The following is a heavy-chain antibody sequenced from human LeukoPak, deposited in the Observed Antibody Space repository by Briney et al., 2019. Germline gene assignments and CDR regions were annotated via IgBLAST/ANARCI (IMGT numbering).Heavy chain of an antibody. CDR1: GSSFASYW. CDR2: IDPSDSYT. CDR3: ALTMVRGVIEAFDI. Sequence: GESLKISCKGSGSSFASYWIGWVRQMPGKGLEWMGRIDPSDSYTNYSPSFQGHVTISADKSISTAYLQWSSLKASDTAMYYCALTMVRGVIEAFDIWGQRTMVTVSS. J-gene: IGHJ3*02. V-gene: IGHV5-10-1*01. D-gene: IGHD3-10*01.